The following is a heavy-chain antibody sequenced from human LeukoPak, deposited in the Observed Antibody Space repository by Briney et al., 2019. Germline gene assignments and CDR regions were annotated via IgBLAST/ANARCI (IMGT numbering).Heavy chain of an antibody. CDR2: IKSNSDGGTT. J-gene: IGHJ4*02. V-gene: IGHV3-15*01. CDR3: LWWDY. CDR1: GFTFSDHY. D-gene: IGHD2-21*01. Sequence: GGSLRLSCAASGFTFSDHYMDWVRQAPGKGLEWVGRIKSNSDGGTTDYAASVKGRFTISRDDSKNTVYLQMNSLKTEDTAVYYCLWWDYWGQGTLVTVSS.